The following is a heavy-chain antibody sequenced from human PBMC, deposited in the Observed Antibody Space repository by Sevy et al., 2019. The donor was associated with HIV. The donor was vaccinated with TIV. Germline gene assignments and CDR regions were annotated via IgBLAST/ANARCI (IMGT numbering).Heavy chain of an antibody. D-gene: IGHD3-10*01. CDR2: ISHDGRNYK. CDR1: GFTFSEYG. J-gene: IGHJ5*02. V-gene: IGHV3-30*04. Sequence: GGSLRLSCAASGFTFSEYGMHWVRQAPGNGLEWVAVISHDGRNYKYNADFVKGRFTISRDNSRNTLYLQMNSLRAEDTAIYYCARDRGEILRSAFKSWGQGTLVTVSS. CDR3: ARDRGEILRSAFKS.